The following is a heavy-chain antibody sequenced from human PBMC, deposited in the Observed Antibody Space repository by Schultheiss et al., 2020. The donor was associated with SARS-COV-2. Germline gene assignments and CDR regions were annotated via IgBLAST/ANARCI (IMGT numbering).Heavy chain of an antibody. CDR3: ARDYRIGYSYGLDY. Sequence: GGSLRLSCAASGFTFSSYAMSWVRQAPGKGLEWVSAISGSGGSTYYADSVKGRFTISRDNSKNTLYLQMNSLRAEDTAVYYCARDYRIGYSYGLDYWGQGTLVTVSS. V-gene: IGHV3-23*01. CDR2: ISGSGGST. D-gene: IGHD5-18*01. J-gene: IGHJ4*02. CDR1: GFTFSSYA.